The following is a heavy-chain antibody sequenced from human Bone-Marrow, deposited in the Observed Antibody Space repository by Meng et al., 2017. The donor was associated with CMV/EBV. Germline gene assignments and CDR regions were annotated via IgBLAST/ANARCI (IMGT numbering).Heavy chain of an antibody. CDR3: ARANGLTYYDFGRGWFDP. J-gene: IGHJ5*02. V-gene: IGHV4-34*01. CDR2: INHSGST. Sequence: QVQQAQWGAGRLKPSDTLSLTCAVSGGSFTGSYWSWIRQPPGKGLEWIGEINHSGSTNYNPSLKSRVTISVDTSKNQFSLKLSSVTAADTAVYYCARANGLTYYDFGRGWFDPWGQGTLVTVSS. D-gene: IGHD3-3*01. CDR1: GGSFTGSY.